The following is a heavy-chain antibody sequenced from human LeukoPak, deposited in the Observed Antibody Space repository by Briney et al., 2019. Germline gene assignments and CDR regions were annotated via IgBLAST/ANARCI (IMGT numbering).Heavy chain of an antibody. CDR2: INHSGST. D-gene: IGHD3-10*01. CDR1: GGSFSGYY. V-gene: IGHV4-34*01. J-gene: IGHJ4*02. CDR3: ARTRGGPQPAKRITMVRGPDY. Sequence: SETLSLTCAVYGGSFSGYYWSWIRQPPGKGLEWIGEINHSGSTNYNPSLKSRVTISVDTSKNQFSLKLSSVTAADTAVYYCARTRGGPQPAKRITMVRGPDYWGQGTLVTVSS.